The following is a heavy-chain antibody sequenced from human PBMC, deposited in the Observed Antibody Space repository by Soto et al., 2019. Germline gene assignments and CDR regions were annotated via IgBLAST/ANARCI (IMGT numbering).Heavy chain of an antibody. V-gene: IGHV4-31*03. CDR1: GGSISSGDYY. D-gene: IGHD3-22*01. J-gene: IGHJ4*02. Sequence: PSETLSLTCTVSGGSISSGDYYWSWIRQLPGKDLEWIAYIYYNGNTYYTPSLKSRATISLDTSRNQFFLNLNSVTAADTAVYYCMLGSGWKDFDYWGQGTLVTV. CDR2: IYYNGNT. CDR3: MLGSGWKDFDY.